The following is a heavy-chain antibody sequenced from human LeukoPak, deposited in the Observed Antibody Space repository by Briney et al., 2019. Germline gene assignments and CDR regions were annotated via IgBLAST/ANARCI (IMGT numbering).Heavy chain of an antibody. V-gene: IGHV1-2*02. CDR1: GYTFTGYY. Sequence: ASVKVSCKASGYTFTGYYMHWVRQAPGQGLEWMGWINPNSGGTNYAQKFQGRVTMTRDTSISTAYMELSRLRSDDTAVYYCARDGRVYYDSSGYPDYWGQGTLVTVSS. J-gene: IGHJ4*02. D-gene: IGHD3-22*01. CDR3: ARDGRVYYDSSGYPDY. CDR2: INPNSGGT.